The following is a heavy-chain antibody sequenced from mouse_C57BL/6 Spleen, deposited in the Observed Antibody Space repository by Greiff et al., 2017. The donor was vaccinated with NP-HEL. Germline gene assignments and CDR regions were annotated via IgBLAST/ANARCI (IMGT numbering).Heavy chain of an antibody. Sequence: ESGPGLVKPSQSLSLTCSVTGYSITSGYYWNWIRQFPGNKLEWMGYISYDGSNNYNPSLKNPISITRDTSKNQFFLKLNTVTTEDTATYYCAREGAYYSNSFAYWGQGTLVTVSA. V-gene: IGHV3-6*01. CDR3: AREGAYYSNSFAY. D-gene: IGHD2-5*01. CDR1: GYSITSGYY. CDR2: ISYDGSN. J-gene: IGHJ3*01.